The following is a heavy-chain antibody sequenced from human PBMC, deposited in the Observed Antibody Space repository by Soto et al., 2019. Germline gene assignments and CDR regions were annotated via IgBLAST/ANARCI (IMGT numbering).Heavy chain of an antibody. V-gene: IGHV3-33*01. Sequence: QVQLVESGGGVVQPGRSLRLSCAASGFTFSSYGMHWVRQAPGKGLEWVAVIWSDGSNKYYADSVKGRFTISRDNSKNTLYLQMNSLRAEDTAVYYCRSYGDSRADAFDIWGQGTMVTVSS. CDR1: GFTFSSYG. D-gene: IGHD4-17*01. J-gene: IGHJ3*02. CDR2: IWSDGSNK. CDR3: RSYGDSRADAFDI.